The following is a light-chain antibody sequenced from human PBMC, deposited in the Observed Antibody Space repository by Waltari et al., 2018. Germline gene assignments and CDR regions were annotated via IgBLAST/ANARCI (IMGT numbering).Light chain of an antibody. CDR2: EAS. V-gene: IGLV2-11*01. CDR3: SSFAGFNTYI. J-gene: IGLJ1*01. CDR1: SRDIGYYNA. Sequence: QTDPTQPPSVSGSPGQSVTISCTGSSRDIGYYNAVSWYQHHPGRAPKLLIYEASQRPSGVSDRFSGSKSGNTASLTISGLQPEDEATYFCSSFAGFNTYIFGPGTRLSVL.